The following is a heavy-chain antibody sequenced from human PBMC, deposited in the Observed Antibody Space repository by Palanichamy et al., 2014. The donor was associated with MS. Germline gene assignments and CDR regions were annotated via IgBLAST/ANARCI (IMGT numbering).Heavy chain of an antibody. V-gene: IGHV4-38-2*01. D-gene: IGHD2-21*02. CDR1: GYSISSGYY. CDR2: IYHSGST. J-gene: IGHJ3*02. CDR3: ARPSHDSYAFDI. Sequence: QVQAAGVGPGLVKPSETLSLTCAVSGYSISSGYYWGWIRQPPGKGLEWIGSIYHSGSTYYNPSLKSRVTISVDTSKNQFSLKLSSVTAADTAVYYCARPSHDSYAFDIWGQGTMVTVSS.